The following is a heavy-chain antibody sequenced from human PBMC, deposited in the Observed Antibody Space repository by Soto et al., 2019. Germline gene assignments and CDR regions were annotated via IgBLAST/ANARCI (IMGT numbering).Heavy chain of an antibody. Sequence: PSETLSLTCTVSGGSISSSNYYWGWIRQPPGKGLEWIGSIYYGGSTYYNPSRKTRVTISVDTSKNQFSLKLSSVTAADTAVYYCARLIYDFWSGSQAVYFDPWGQGTLVTVSS. CDR3: ARLIYDFWSGSQAVYFDP. D-gene: IGHD3-3*01. CDR1: GGSISSSNYY. CDR2: IYYGGST. V-gene: IGHV4-39*01. J-gene: IGHJ5*02.